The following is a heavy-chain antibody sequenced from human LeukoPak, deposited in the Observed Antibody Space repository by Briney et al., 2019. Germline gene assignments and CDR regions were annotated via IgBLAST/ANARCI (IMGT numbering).Heavy chain of an antibody. D-gene: IGHD3-22*01. Sequence: GASVKVSCKASGGTFSSYAISWVRQAPGQGLEWMGGIIPIFGTANYAQKFQGRVTITADKSTSTAYMELSSLRSEDTAVYYCARDPYYYDSSGYYYKINWFDPWGQGTLVTVSS. J-gene: IGHJ5*02. CDR2: IIPIFGTA. CDR1: GGTFSSYA. V-gene: IGHV1-69*06. CDR3: ARDPYYYDSSGYYYKINWFDP.